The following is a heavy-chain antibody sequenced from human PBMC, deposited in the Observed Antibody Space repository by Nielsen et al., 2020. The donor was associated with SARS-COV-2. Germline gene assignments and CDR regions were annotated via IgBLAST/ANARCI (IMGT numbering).Heavy chain of an antibody. CDR1: GFTFSMWN. CDR3: AKRSGYTSGWYGDY. CDR2: ISSST. D-gene: IGHD6-19*01. V-gene: IGHV3-23*01. Sequence: GGSLRLSCAASGFTFSMWNMNWVRQAPGKGLEWVSAISSSTYYADSVKGRFTVSRDNPKNTLYLQMNSLRAEDTAVYYCAKRSGYTSGWYGDYWGQGTLVTVSS. J-gene: IGHJ4*02.